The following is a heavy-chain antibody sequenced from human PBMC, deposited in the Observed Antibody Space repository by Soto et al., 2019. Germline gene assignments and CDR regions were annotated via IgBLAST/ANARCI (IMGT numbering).Heavy chain of an antibody. J-gene: IGHJ4*02. CDR3: ARTTGRHLDF. V-gene: IGHV4-39*01. Sequence: QLQLQGSGPGLVKPWETLSLTCTVSYGSISVSNVFWGWVRQPPGKGLEWIGNIDYSGTAYFNPSLGTRVTFPVDTSKNQFSLTLYSVTAADTAVYYCARTTGRHLDFWGQGILVTVSS. D-gene: IGHD4-4*01. CDR1: YGSISVSNVF. CDR2: IDYSGTA.